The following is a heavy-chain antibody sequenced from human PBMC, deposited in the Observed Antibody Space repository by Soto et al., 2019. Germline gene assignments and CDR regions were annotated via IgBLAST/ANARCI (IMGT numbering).Heavy chain of an antibody. J-gene: IGHJ5*02. CDR1: GYTFTGYY. CDR2: INPNSGGT. V-gene: IGHV1-2*04. CDR3: ARGVPTMVRGPVSPAMNWFDP. D-gene: IGHD3-10*01. Sequence: ASVKVSCKASGYTFTGYYMHWVRQAPGQGLEWMGWINPNSGGTNYAQKFQGWVTMTRDTSISTAYMELSRLRSDDTAVYYCARGVPTMVRGPVSPAMNWFDPWGQGTLVTVSS.